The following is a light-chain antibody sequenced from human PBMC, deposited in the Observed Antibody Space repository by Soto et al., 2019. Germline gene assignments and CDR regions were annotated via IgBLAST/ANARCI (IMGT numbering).Light chain of an antibody. CDR3: AVWDDSLNGPL. CDR1: SSNMENNA. CDR2: FDN. Sequence: QSVLTQPPSVSAAPRQRVTISCSGSSSNMENNAVNWYQHVPGKAPKLLIHFDNRVPSGTPDRFSGSKSGTSASLVISGLQSEDEADYYCAVWDDSLNGPLFGGGTKFTVL. J-gene: IGLJ3*02. V-gene: IGLV1-36*01.